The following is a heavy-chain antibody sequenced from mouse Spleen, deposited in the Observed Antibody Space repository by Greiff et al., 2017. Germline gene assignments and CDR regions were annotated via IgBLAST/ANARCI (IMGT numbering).Heavy chain of an antibody. J-gene: IGHJ1*01. Sequence: VQLQESGAELVRPGASVTLSCKASGYTFTDYEMHWVKQTPVHGLEWIGAIDPETGGTAYNQKFKGKAILTADKSSSTAYMELRSLTSEDSAVYYCTRDCGNYGYFDVWGAGTTVTVSS. CDR1: GYTFTDYE. D-gene: IGHD2-1*01. CDR3: TRDCGNYGYFDV. CDR2: IDPETGGT. V-gene: IGHV1-15*01.